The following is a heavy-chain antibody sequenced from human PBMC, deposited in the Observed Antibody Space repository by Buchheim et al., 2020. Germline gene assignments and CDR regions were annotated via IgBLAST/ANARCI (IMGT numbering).Heavy chain of an antibody. Sequence: QVQLVQSGAEVKKPGSSVKVSCKASGGTFSSYTISWVRQAPGQGLEWMGRIIPILGIANYAQKFQGRVTITADKSTSTAYMELSSLRSEDTAVYYCARDCSGGSCYSYYYGMDVWGQGTT. J-gene: IGHJ6*02. CDR2: IIPILGIA. CDR1: GGTFSSYT. V-gene: IGHV1-69*08. D-gene: IGHD2-15*01. CDR3: ARDCSGGSCYSYYYGMDV.